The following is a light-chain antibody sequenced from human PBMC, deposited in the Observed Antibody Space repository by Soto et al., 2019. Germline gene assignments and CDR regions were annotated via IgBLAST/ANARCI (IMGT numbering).Light chain of an antibody. CDR3: SSYSGSNIHYV. V-gene: IGLV2-8*01. CDR1: SSDVGGYNY. Sequence: QSALTQPPSASGSPGKSVTISCTGSSSDVGGYNYVSWYQQHPGKAPKLMMYEVSKRPSGVPDRFSASKSGNTASLTVSGLQAEDEADYYCSSYSGSNIHYVFGTGTKLTVL. J-gene: IGLJ1*01. CDR2: EVS.